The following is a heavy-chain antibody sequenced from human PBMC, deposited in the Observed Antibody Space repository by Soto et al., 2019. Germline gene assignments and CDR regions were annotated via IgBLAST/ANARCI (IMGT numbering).Heavy chain of an antibody. CDR3: AREPEDGVPGDF. D-gene: IGHD3-3*01. Sequence: QVQLVQSGAEVKEPGASVKVSCKASGYTFTSHTIHWARQAPGQGLEWMGWIIVSHGRPRIAPHFQGRVTLTTDTSATPAYMELNSLTSEDTAVYFCAREPEDGVPGDFWGQGTLVVVSS. V-gene: IGHV1-3*01. J-gene: IGHJ4*02. CDR1: GYTFTSHT. CDR2: IIVSHGRP.